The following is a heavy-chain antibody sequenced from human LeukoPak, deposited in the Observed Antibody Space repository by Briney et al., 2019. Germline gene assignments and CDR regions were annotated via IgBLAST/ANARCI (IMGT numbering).Heavy chain of an antibody. CDR1: GGSFSGYY. V-gene: IGHV4-34*01. Sequence: PSETLSLTCAVYGGSFSGYYWSWIRQPPGKGLEWIGEINHSGSTNHNPSLKSRVTISVDTSKNQFSLKLSSVTAADTAVYYCARERFRGYSGYLVYWGQGTLVTVSS. J-gene: IGHJ4*02. CDR3: ARERFRGYSGYLVY. D-gene: IGHD5-12*01. CDR2: INHSGST.